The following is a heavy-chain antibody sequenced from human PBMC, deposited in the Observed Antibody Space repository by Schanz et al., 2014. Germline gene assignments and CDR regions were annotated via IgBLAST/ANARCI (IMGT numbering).Heavy chain of an antibody. Sequence: QVQLVQSGAEVKKPGASVKVSCKASGYTFISYGIKWVRQAPGQGLEWMGWISAYNGNTNYAQKLQGRVTMTTDTSTSTADMELSNLTSEDTAVHYCARCRGCYDYWGQGTLVTVSS. D-gene: IGHD2-21*01. CDR1: GYTFISYG. J-gene: IGHJ4*02. V-gene: IGHV1-18*01. CDR2: ISAYNGNT. CDR3: ARCRGCYDY.